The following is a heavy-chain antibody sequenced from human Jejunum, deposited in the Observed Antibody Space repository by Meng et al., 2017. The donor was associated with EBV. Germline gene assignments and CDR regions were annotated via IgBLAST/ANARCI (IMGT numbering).Heavy chain of an antibody. CDR2: ITVYNGNT. D-gene: IGHD5-12*01. V-gene: IGHV1-18*01. CDR3: ARDSSGYNANDKVSDY. J-gene: IGHJ4*01. CDR1: GYTLTRYG. Sequence: QVARGKFRVEGKKPCASVKDSCKTSGYTLTRYGISWGRQAPGHGPEWMGWITVYNGNTNYAPRLQGRVTMTTDLSTSTAYMELRSLRSDDTAVYYCARDSSGYNANDKVSDYWGQGTLVTVSS.